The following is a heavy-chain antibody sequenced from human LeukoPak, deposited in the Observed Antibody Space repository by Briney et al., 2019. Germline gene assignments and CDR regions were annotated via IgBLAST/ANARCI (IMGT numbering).Heavy chain of an antibody. Sequence: KTGGSLRLSCADSGFTFGDIYMSWIRQPLGKGLEWSSYISGSSGDTNYAASVRGRFTISRDNAKSLLYLQMNSLRADDSAIYYCVRGTRAPDCWGQGTLVTVSS. CDR2: ISGSSGDT. V-gene: IGHV3-11*06. D-gene: IGHD3/OR15-3a*01. CDR3: VRGTRAPDC. CDR1: GFTFGDIY. J-gene: IGHJ4*02.